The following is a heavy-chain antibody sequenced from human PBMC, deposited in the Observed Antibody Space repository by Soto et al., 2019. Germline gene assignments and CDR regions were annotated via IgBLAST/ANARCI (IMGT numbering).Heavy chain of an antibody. J-gene: IGHJ4*02. D-gene: IGHD3-3*01. V-gene: IGHV4-4*02. Sequence: QVQLQESGPGLVKPSGTLSLTCAVSGDSMTNTNWWSWVRQPPGKGLEWIGEIYHSGSTNYNPSLRSRVTMSVDKSKNQFSLNLTSVTAADTAVYYCAKRSLRRLRFVETHWGQGTWSPSP. CDR1: GDSMTNTNW. CDR3: AKRSLRRLRFVETH. CDR2: IYHSGST.